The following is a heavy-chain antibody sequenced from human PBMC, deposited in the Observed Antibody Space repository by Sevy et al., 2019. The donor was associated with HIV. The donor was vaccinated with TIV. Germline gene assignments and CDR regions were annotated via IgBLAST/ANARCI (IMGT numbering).Heavy chain of an antibody. Sequence: GGSLRLSCAASGFTFSSYGMHWVRQAPGKGLEWVAFIRYDGSNKYYADSVKGRFTISRDNSKNTLYLQMNSLRAEDTAVYYCAKFGTAADDRANWYFDLWGRGTLVTVSS. CDR1: GFTFSSYG. V-gene: IGHV3-30*02. D-gene: IGHD6-13*01. CDR3: AKFGTAADDRANWYFDL. CDR2: IRYDGSNK. J-gene: IGHJ2*01.